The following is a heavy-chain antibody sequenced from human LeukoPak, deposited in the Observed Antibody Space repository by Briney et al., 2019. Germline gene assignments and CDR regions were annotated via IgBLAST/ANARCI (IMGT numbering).Heavy chain of an antibody. D-gene: IGHD5-12*01. V-gene: IGHV3-74*01. CDR2: IKSDGSST. J-gene: IGHJ4*02. Sequence: GGSLRLSCAASGFTFSTYWMHWVRQAPGKGLVWVSRIKSDGSSTSYADSVKGRFTISRDNAKNSLYLQMNSLRAEDTAVYYCARDLDIVAAIDYWGQGTLVTVSS. CDR1: GFTFSTYW. CDR3: ARDLDIVAAIDY.